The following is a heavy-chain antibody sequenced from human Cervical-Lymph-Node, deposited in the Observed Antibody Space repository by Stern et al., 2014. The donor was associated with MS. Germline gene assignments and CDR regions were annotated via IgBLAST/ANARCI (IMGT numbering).Heavy chain of an antibody. Sequence: VQLVESGGAVVQPGRSLRLSCAASGFTFSSYGMHWVRQAPGTGLGWGTVISDDGNHKYYAASVKGRFTISRDNSKNTLHLQMNSVTPDDTAIYYCARDYEDTSMLFDHWGQGTLVTVSS. CDR3: ARDYEDTSMLFDH. D-gene: IGHD2-8*01. CDR2: ISDDGNHK. CDR1: GFTFSSYG. V-gene: IGHV3-30*03. J-gene: IGHJ4*02.